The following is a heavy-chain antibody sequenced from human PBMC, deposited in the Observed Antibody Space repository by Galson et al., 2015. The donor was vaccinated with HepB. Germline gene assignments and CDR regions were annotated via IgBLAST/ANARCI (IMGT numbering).Heavy chain of an antibody. D-gene: IGHD3/OR15-3a*01. CDR2: ISSSSSYI. CDR3: ARDHVDPYYYYGMDV. J-gene: IGHJ6*02. Sequence: SLRLSCAASGFTFSSYSMNWVRQAPGKGLEWVSSISSSSSYIYYAGSVKGRFTISRDNAKNSLYLQMNSLRAEDTAVYYCARDHVDPYYYYGMDVWGQGTTVTVSS. CDR1: GFTFSSYS. V-gene: IGHV3-21*01.